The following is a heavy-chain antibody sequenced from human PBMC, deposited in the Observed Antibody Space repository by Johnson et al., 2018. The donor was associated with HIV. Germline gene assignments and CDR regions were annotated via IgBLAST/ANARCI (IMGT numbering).Heavy chain of an antibody. J-gene: IGHJ3*02. CDR1: GFTFNEYG. V-gene: IGHV3-20*04. D-gene: IGHD6-13*01. CDR3: ARNLRQLDPDAFDI. Sequence: EVQLVESGGGVVRPGGSLRLSCAASGFTFNEYGMSWVRQVSGKGLEWVSAINWNGDSTSYADSVKGRFTISRDNAKNSLYLQMNSLSAEDTAVYYCARNLRQLDPDAFDIWGQGTVVTVSS. CDR2: INWNGDST.